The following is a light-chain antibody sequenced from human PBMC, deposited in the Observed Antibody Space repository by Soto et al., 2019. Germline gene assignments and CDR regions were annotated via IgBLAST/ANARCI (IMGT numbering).Light chain of an antibody. V-gene: IGLV2-14*01. CDR2: EVN. CDR1: SSDVGSYTY. CDR3: SSYTSSTNLYV. Sequence: QYALSHPASVCWSPRQSIAISCTGASSDVGSYTYVSWYQQHPGKAPKLLIYEVNNRPSGVSNRFSGSKSGNTASLTISGLQAEDEADYYCSSYTSSTNLYVFGTGTKVTVL. J-gene: IGLJ1*01.